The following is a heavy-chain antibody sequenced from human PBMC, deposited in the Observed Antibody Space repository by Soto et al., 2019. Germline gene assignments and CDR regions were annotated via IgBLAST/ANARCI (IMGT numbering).Heavy chain of an antibody. V-gene: IGHV3-33*05. D-gene: IGHD6-19*01. Sequence: QVQLVESGGGVVQPGRSLRLSCTASGFTFSSYGMHWVRQAPGKGLEWVAVISYDGSNKYYADSVKGRFTISRDKSKNTLYLQMNSLRAEDTAVYHCARDLLPVAGGSYYYRMDVWGQGTTVTVSS. CDR1: GFTFSSYG. J-gene: IGHJ6*02. CDR3: ARDLLPVAGGSYYYRMDV. CDR2: ISYDGSNK.